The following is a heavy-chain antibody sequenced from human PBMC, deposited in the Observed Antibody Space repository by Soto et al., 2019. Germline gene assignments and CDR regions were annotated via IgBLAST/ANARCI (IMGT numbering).Heavy chain of an antibody. CDR2: TNAGNGNT. J-gene: IGHJ6*02. CDR3: ARETVIDYYYYGMDV. V-gene: IGHV1-3*01. CDR1: GYTFTSYA. D-gene: IGHD4-4*01. Sequence: ALVKVSCKASGYTFTSYAMHWVRQAPGQRLEWMGWTNAGNGNTKYSQKFQGRVTITRDTSASTAYMELSSLRSEDTAVYYCARETVIDYYYYGMDVWGQGTTVTVSS.